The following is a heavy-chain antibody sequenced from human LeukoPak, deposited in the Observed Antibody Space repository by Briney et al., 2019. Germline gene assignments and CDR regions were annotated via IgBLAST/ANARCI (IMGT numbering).Heavy chain of an antibody. CDR1: GFTFSSYA. D-gene: IGHD3-10*01. CDR3: ARDRRYYGSGSAQITRYFDY. Sequence: GRSLRLSCAASGFTFSSYAMHWVRQAPCKGLERVAVISYDGSNKYYADSVKGRFTLSRDNSKNTLYLQMNSLRAEDTAVYYCARDRRYYGSGSAQITRYFDYWGQGPLVTVSS. V-gene: IGHV3-30-3*01. CDR2: ISYDGSNK. J-gene: IGHJ4*02.